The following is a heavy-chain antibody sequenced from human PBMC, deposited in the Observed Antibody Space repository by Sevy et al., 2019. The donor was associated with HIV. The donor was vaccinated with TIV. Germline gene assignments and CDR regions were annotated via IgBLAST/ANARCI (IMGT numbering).Heavy chain of an antibody. Sequence: SETLSLTCTVSGDFSDNYWDWIRQPAGKGLEWIGRIYNSGTADYNPSLKSRVTMSVDTSKNQISLKLSSLTAADTAVYYCARDRICSFWYRGWFDPWGQGTLVTVSS. J-gene: IGHJ5*02. V-gene: IGHV4-4*07. CDR1: GDFSDNY. CDR2: IYNSGTA. CDR3: ARDRICSFWYRGWFDP. D-gene: IGHD3-3*01.